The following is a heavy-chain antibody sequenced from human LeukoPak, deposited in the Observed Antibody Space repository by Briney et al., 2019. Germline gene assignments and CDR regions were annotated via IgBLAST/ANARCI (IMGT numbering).Heavy chain of an antibody. J-gene: IGHJ6*03. CDR3: AKGTRQSYYYYYYMDV. CDR1: GFTFSSYA. V-gene: IGHV3-23*01. D-gene: IGHD4-11*01. Sequence: GGSLRLSCAASGFTFSSYAMSWVRQAPGKGLEWVSAISGSGGSTYYADSVKGRFTISRDNSKNTLYLQMNSLRADDTAVYYCAKGTRQSYYYYYYMDVWGKGTTVTVSS. CDR2: ISGSGGST.